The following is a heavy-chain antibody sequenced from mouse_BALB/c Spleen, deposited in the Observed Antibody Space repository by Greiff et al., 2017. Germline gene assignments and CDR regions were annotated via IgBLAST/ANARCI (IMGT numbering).Heavy chain of an antibody. CDR3: ARTLGLRYPYAMDY. D-gene: IGHD1-1*01. J-gene: IGHJ4*01. Sequence: QVQLQQSGAELMKPGASVKISCKATGYTFSSYWIEWVKQRPGHGLEWIGEILPGSGSTNYNEKFKGKATFTADTSSNTAYMQLSSLTSEDSAVYYCARTLGLRYPYAMDYWGQGTSVTVSS. CDR2: ILPGSGST. CDR1: GYTFSSYW. V-gene: IGHV1-9*01.